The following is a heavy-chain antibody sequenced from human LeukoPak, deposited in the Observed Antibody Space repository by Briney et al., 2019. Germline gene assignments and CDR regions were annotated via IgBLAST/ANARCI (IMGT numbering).Heavy chain of an antibody. CDR3: ARGRGDTAMVRDYYYYMDV. Sequence: ASVKVSCKASGYTFTSYNINWVRQATGQGLEWMGWMNPNSGNTGYAQKFQGRVTMTRNTSISTAYMELSSLRSEDTAVYYCARGRGDTAMVRDYYYYMDVWGKGTRSPSP. CDR1: GYTFTSYN. V-gene: IGHV1-8*01. CDR2: MNPNSGNT. D-gene: IGHD5-18*01. J-gene: IGHJ6*03.